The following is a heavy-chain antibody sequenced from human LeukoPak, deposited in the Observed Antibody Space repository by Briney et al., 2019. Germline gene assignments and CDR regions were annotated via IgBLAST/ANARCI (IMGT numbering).Heavy chain of an antibody. CDR2: IIPIFGTA. Sequence: ASVKVSCKASGGTFSSYAISWVRQAPGQGLEWMGGIIPIFGTANYAQKFQGRVTITADGSTSTAYMELSSLRSEDMAVYYCARAHSTNDAFDIWGQGTMVTVSS. CDR3: ARAHSTNDAFDI. J-gene: IGHJ3*02. V-gene: IGHV1-69*13. CDR1: GGTFSSYA.